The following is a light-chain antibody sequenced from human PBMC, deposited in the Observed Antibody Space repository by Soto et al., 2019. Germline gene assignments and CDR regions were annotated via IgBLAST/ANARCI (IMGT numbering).Light chain of an antibody. V-gene: IGLV1-47*01. J-gene: IGLJ3*02. CDR2: RNN. CDR3: AAWDDSLSGWV. CDR1: SSNIGSNY. Sequence: QSVLTQPPSASGTPGQRVTISCSGSSSNIGSNYVYWYQQLPGTAPKLLIYRNNQRPSGVPDRFSGSKSGTSASLAISGLRSADGADYYCAAWDDSLSGWVFGGGTKLTVL.